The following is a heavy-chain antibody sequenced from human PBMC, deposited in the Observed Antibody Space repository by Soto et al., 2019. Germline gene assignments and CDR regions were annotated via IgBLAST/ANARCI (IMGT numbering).Heavy chain of an antibody. D-gene: IGHD3-22*01. Sequence: QVQLVQSGAEVRKPGSSVKVSCKASGGTFSRHAISWVRQAPGQGLEWMGGIIPIFGTANHAQKFQGRVTIIADESTSTVYMELSSLRSEDTAMYYCARWWRYDSNDYYYAYWGQGTLVIVSS. J-gene: IGHJ4*02. V-gene: IGHV1-69*01. CDR3: ARWWRYDSNDYYYAY. CDR2: IIPIFGTA. CDR1: GGTFSRHA.